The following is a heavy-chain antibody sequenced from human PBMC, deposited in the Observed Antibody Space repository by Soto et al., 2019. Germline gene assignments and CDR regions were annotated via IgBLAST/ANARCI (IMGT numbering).Heavy chain of an antibody. V-gene: IGHV3-23*01. D-gene: IGHD3-22*01. CDR3: AKDWDYYYDSSGYLDY. Sequence: PGGSLRLSCAASGFTFISYAMSWVRQAPGKGLEWVSAISGSGGSTYYADSVKGRFTISRDNSKNTLYLQMNSLRAEDTAVYYCAKDWDYYYDSSGYLDYWGQGPLVTVSS. J-gene: IGHJ4*02. CDR1: GFTFISYA. CDR2: ISGSGGST.